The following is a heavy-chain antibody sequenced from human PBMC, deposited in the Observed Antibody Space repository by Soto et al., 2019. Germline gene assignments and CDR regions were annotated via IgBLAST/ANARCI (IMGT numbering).Heavy chain of an antibody. Sequence: QVQLQESGPGLVRPSQTLSLTCTVSGASVNSGPSYWSWLRQRPGKGLQWIGYLHYSGNNNYNPSLKSRIVMSLDPSENQFSLNLNSATAADTAVYYCAREVDSSGSYYGLRTTYFDYWGPGTLVTVSS. J-gene: IGHJ4*02. V-gene: IGHV4-31*03. CDR2: LHYSGNN. CDR3: AREVDSSGSYYGLRTTYFDY. D-gene: IGHD3-22*01. CDR1: GASVNSGPSY.